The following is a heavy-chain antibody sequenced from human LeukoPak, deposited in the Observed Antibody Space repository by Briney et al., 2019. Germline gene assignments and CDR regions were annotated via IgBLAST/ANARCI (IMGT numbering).Heavy chain of an antibody. D-gene: IGHD1-26*01. CDR1: GFTFSSYA. Sequence: WGSLRLSCAASGFTFSSYAMSWVRQAPGKGLEWVSAISGSGGSTYYADSVKGRFTISRDNVKNSLYLQMNGLRAEDTAVYYCARTRSIDYWGQGTLVTVSS. V-gene: IGHV3-23*01. J-gene: IGHJ4*02. CDR3: ARTRSIDY. CDR2: ISGSGGST.